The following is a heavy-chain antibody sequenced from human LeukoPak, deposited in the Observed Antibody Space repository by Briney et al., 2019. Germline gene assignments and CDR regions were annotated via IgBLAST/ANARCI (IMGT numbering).Heavy chain of an antibody. J-gene: IGHJ6*03. CDR1: GGSFSGYY. CDR3: ATSDGTSTYYYYMHV. D-gene: IGHD6-13*01. CDR2: INHSGST. V-gene: IGHV4-34*01. Sequence: SETLSLTCAVYGGSFSGYYWSWIRQPPGKGLEWIGEINHSGSTNYNPSLKSRVTISVDTSKNQFSLKLNSVTAADTAVYFCATSDGTSTYYYYMHVWGKGTTVTVSS.